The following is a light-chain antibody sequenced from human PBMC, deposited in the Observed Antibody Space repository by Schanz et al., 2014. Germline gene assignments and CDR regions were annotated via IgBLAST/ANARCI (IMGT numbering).Light chain of an antibody. CDR1: SSDVGSYNL. J-gene: IGLJ1*01. V-gene: IGLV2-14*02. CDR2: DVS. CDR3: GSYASSSTLYV. Sequence: QSALTQPASVSGSPGQSITISCTGTSSDVGSYNLVSWYQQHPGKAPKLMIYDVSNRPSGVSNRFSGSKSGNTASLTISGLQAEDEADYYCGSYASSSTLYVFGTGTKLTVL.